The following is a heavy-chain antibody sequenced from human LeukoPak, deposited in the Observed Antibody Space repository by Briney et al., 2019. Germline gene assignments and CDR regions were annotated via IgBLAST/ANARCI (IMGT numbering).Heavy chain of an antibody. CDR1: GGSIITTNW. D-gene: IGHD1-26*01. CDR2: VHLNGAT. CDR3: TRESGAFSPFGF. J-gene: IGHJ4*02. V-gene: IGHV4-4*02. Sequence: PSGTLSLTCGVSGGSIITTNWWSWDRQPPGKGLEWIGEVHLNGATNYNPSLESRVSMSIDKSKNQLSLKLSSVTAADTATYYCTRESGAFSPFGFWGQGTLVTVSS.